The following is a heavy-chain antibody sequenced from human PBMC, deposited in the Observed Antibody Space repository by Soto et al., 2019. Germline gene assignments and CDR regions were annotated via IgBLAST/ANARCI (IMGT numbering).Heavy chain of an antibody. J-gene: IGHJ4*02. CDR2: INPSDGNR. V-gene: IGHV1-18*01. D-gene: IGHD3-22*01. CDR3: ARDRLRGYDSSGFYS. Sequence: QIQLVQSGAEWRKPGASVKVSCKASGYSFSFYGINWVRQPPGQGVEWMGWINPSDGNRNFAQKFEDRVTMITATSISTVFLELRSLKSDDTAIYYFARDRLRGYDSSGFYSWGQGTMVTVSS. CDR1: GYSFSFYG.